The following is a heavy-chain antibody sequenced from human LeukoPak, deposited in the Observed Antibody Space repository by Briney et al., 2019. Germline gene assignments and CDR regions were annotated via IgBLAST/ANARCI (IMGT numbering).Heavy chain of an antibody. D-gene: IGHD2-21*01. CDR3: ARLTVVVNHYYHMDV. CDR2: INHSGST. CDR1: GGSFSGYY. Sequence: SETLSLTCAVYGGSFSGYYWSWIRQPPGKGLEWIGEINHSGSTNYNPSLKSRVTISVDTSKNQFSLKLSSVTAADTALYYCARLTVVVNHYYHMDVWGKGTTVTVSS. V-gene: IGHV4-34*01. J-gene: IGHJ6*03.